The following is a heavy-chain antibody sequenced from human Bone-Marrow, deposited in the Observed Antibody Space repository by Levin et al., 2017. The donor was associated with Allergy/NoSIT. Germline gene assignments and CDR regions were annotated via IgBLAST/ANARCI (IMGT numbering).Heavy chain of an antibody. Sequence: GESLKISCAASGFTFSSYGMHWVRQAPGKGLEWVAVISYDGSNKYYADSVKGRFTISRDNSKNTLYLQMNSLRAEDTAVYYCAKATVVTPPYDYYYYGMDVWGQGTTVTVSS. CDR3: AKATVVTPPYDYYYYGMDV. V-gene: IGHV3-30*18. J-gene: IGHJ6*02. CDR1: GFTFSSYG. D-gene: IGHD4-23*01. CDR2: ISYDGSNK.